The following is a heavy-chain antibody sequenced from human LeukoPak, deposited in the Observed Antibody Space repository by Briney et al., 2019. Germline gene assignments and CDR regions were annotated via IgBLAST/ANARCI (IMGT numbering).Heavy chain of an antibody. CDR1: GGTFSSYA. Sequence: GASVKVSCKPSGGTFSSYAISWVRQAPGQGLEWMGRIIPILGIANYAQKFQGRVTITADKSTSTAYMELSSLRSEDTAVYYCASRDLPLRVGGTASHGMDVWGQGTTVTVSS. J-gene: IGHJ6*02. D-gene: IGHD6-19*01. CDR3: ASRDLPLRVGGTASHGMDV. CDR2: IIPILGIA. V-gene: IGHV1-69*04.